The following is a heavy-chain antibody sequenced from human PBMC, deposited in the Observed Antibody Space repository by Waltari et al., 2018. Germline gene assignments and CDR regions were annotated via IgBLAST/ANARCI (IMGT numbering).Heavy chain of an antibody. CDR1: GFTFSSYW. CDR3: ARDRWGAVAGTGAFDY. J-gene: IGHJ4*02. Sequence: EVQLVESGGGLVQPGGSLRLSCAASGFTFSSYWMSWVRQAPGKGLEWVANIKQDGSEKYYVDSVKGRFTISRDNAKNSLYLQMNSLRAEDTAVYYCARDRWGAVAGTGAFDYWGQGTLVTVSS. V-gene: IGHV3-7*01. CDR2: IKQDGSEK. D-gene: IGHD6-19*01.